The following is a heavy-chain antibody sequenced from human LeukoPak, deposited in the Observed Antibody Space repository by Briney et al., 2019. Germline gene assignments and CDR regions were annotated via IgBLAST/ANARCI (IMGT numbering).Heavy chain of an antibody. Sequence: SETLSLTCTVSGGSISSYYWSWIRQPAGKGLKWIGRIYTSGSTNYNPSLKSRVTMSVDTSKNQFSLKLSSVTAADTAVYYCAREEGREEYSSGWYIDYWGQGTLVTVSS. V-gene: IGHV4-4*07. CDR3: AREEGREEYSSGWYIDY. D-gene: IGHD6-19*01. J-gene: IGHJ4*02. CDR2: IYTSGST. CDR1: GGSISSYY.